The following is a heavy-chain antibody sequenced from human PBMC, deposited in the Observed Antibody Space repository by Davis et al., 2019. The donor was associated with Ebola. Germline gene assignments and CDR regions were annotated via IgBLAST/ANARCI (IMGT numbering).Heavy chain of an antibody. V-gene: IGHV1-2*06. D-gene: IGHD3-3*01. J-gene: IGHJ3*02. CDR2: THPNNFDT. Sequence: ASVKVSCKASGYTFTSYYMHWVRQAPGQGLEWLGRTHPNNFDTNYGQRFQGRVTMTSDTSISTVYMELSRLRSDDTAVYYCATYDFWSGYYNAFDIWGQGTMVTVSS. CDR1: GYTFTSYY. CDR3: ATYDFWSGYYNAFDI.